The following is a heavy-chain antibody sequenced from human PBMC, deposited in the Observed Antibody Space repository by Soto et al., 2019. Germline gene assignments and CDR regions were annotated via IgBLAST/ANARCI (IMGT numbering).Heavy chain of an antibody. CDR3: ARAHSRSYCSGGSCYSRNRFDP. CDR1: GGSFSGYY. Sequence: HVQLQQWGAGLLKASETLSLTCAVSGGSFSGYYWSWIRQPPGTGLAWIGEINNSGSTNYPPTLKNRVTISVDTAKNHFPLNLTSVTAADTAVYYYARAHSRSYCSGGSCYSRNRFDPWGQGTLVKVSP. CDR2: INNSGST. D-gene: IGHD2-15*01. V-gene: IGHV4-34*01. J-gene: IGHJ5*02.